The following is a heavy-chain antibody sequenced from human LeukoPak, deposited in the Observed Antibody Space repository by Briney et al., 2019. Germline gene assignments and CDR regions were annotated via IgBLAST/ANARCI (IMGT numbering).Heavy chain of an antibody. V-gene: IGHV3-48*01. J-gene: IGHJ4*02. D-gene: IGHD1-26*01. CDR1: GFTFSTYS. Sequence: GGSLRLSCAASGFTFSTYSMNWVRQAPGKGLEWLSYITSSSSTIYYADSVQGRFTISRDNAKSSLYLQMNSLRVEDTAVYYCARDRVGAYWGQGTLVTASS. CDR2: ITSSSSTI. CDR3: ARDRVGAY.